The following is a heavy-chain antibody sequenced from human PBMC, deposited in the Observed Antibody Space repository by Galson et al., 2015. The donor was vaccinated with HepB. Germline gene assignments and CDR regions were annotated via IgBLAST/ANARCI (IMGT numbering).Heavy chain of an antibody. CDR1: GFTFSSYG. V-gene: IGHV3-30*18. D-gene: IGHD1-26*01. CDR2: ISYDGSNK. J-gene: IGHJ3*02. CDR3: AKFRGGSYLDGEPGGTGAFDI. Sequence: SLRLSCAASGFTFSSYGMHWVRQAPGEGLEWVAVISYDGSNKYYADSVKGRFTISRDNSKNTLYLQMNSLRAEDTAVYYCAKFRGGSYLDGEPGGTGAFDIWGQGTMVTVSS.